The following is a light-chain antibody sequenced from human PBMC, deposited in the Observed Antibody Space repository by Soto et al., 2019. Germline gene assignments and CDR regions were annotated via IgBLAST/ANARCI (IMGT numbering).Light chain of an antibody. J-gene: IGLJ2*01. CDR2: DVT. Sequence: QSALTQPRSVSGSPRQSVTISCSGTTSDVGNYNYVSWYQQHPGKAPKLIIYDVTKRPSGVPDRFSGSKSGNTASLIISGLQTEDEAHYYCCSSASSYTSVVFGGGTKLTVL. V-gene: IGLV2-11*01. CDR1: TSDVGNYNY. CDR3: CSSASSYTSVV.